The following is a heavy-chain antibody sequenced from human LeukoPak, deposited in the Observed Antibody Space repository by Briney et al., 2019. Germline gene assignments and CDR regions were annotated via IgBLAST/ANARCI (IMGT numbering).Heavy chain of an antibody. CDR3: ARGFSSSWSYFDY. J-gene: IGHJ4*02. CDR1: GGTFSSKA. V-gene: IGHV1-69*05. CDR2: IIPIFGAP. D-gene: IGHD6-13*01. Sequence: SVKVSCKASGGTFSSKAISWVRQAPGQGLEWIGGIIPIFGAPFYAQKFQGRVTITTDESTNTANMELDSLKSEDTAVYYCARGFSSSWSYFDYWGQGTLVTVSS.